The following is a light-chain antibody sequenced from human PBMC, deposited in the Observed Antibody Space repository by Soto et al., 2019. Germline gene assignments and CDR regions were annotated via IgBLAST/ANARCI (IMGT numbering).Light chain of an antibody. Sequence: QSALTQPRSVSGSPGQSVTISCTGTSSDVGTYNSVSWYQQHPGKAPKLIIYDVNKRPSGVPDRFSGSMSGNTASLTISGLQPDDEADYHCSSYAGNYTLDFGGGTKLTVL. CDR3: SSYAGNYTLD. CDR2: DVN. J-gene: IGLJ2*01. V-gene: IGLV2-11*01. CDR1: SSDVGTYNS.